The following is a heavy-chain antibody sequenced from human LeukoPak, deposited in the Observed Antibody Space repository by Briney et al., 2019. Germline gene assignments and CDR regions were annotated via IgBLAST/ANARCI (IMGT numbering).Heavy chain of an antibody. CDR3: ARGSRAAAANFDY. V-gene: IGHV4-59*01. CDR1: GGSISSYY. J-gene: IGHJ4*02. CDR2: IYYSGTT. Sequence: SETLSLTCTVSGGSISSYYWSWIRQPPGKGLEWIGYIYYSGTTNYNPSLESRVTISVDTSKNQFSLKLYSVTAADTALYYCARGSRAAAANFDYWGQGTLVTVSS. D-gene: IGHD6-13*01.